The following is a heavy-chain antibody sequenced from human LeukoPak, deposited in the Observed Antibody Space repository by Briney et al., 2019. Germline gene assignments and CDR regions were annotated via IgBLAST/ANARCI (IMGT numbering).Heavy chain of an antibody. Sequence: GGSLRLSCAASGFTFSSYAMSWVRQPPGKGLEWVSVISDSGGSTYYADSVKGRLTISRDNSKNTLYLQMNSLRAEDTAVYYCAKDGVSGWLYYVDYWGQGTLVTVSS. CDR3: AKDGVSGWLYYVDY. V-gene: IGHV3-23*01. CDR1: GFTFSSYA. D-gene: IGHD6-19*01. J-gene: IGHJ4*02. CDR2: ISDSGGST.